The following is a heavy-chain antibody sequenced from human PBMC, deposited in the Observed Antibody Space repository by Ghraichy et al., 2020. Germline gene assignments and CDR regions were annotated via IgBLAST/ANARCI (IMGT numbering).Heavy chain of an antibody. V-gene: IGHV1-18*04. CDR1: GYTFTSYG. CDR2: ISAYNGNT. J-gene: IGHJ3*02. Sequence: ASVKVSCKASGYTFTSYGISWVRQAPGQGLEWMGWISAYNGNTNYAQKLQGRVTMTTDTSTSTAYMELRSLRSDDTAVYYCARVDTAGGYSYGGDAFDIWCQGTMVTVSS. CDR3: ARVDTAGGYSYGGDAFDI. D-gene: IGHD5-18*01.